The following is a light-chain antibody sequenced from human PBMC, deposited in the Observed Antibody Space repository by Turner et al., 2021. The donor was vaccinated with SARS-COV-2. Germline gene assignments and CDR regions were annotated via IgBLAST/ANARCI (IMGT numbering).Light chain of an antibody. CDR1: QSVLDISNNKNY. Sequence: DIVMTQSPASLAVSQGERATINCKSSQSVLDISNNKNYLAWNQQKPGQPPKLHIYWASTRNSRVPDRFSGSGSGTNFTLTINNQQTEDVADYFCQQYYSSPWTFGQGTTLEIK. CDR2: WAS. J-gene: IGKJ1*01. V-gene: IGKV4-1*01. CDR3: QQYYSSPWT.